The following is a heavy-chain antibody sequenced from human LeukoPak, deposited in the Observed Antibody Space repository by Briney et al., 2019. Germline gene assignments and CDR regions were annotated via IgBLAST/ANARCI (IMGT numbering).Heavy chain of an antibody. Sequence: GGSLRLSCVSSGFTIGTAWMSWVRQAPGKGLEWLGHIKSEGEGATTDYAAPARGRSAISRDDSKNMIYLQMSSLKIDDTAIYYCIAHFPYFYGFDVWGKGTTVTVSS. J-gene: IGHJ6*04. V-gene: IGHV3-15*01. CDR2: IKSEGEGATT. D-gene: IGHD3-3*02. CDR3: IAHFPYFYGFDV. CDR1: GFTIGTAW.